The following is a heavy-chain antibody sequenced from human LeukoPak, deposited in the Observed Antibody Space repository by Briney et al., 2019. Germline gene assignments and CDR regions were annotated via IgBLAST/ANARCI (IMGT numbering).Heavy chain of an antibody. J-gene: IGHJ4*02. V-gene: IGHV3-7*01. D-gene: IGHD3-22*01. CDR2: IKQDRSEK. Sequence: PGGSLRLSCAASGFTFSSYWMSWVRQAPGKGLEWVANIKQDRSEKYYVDSVKGRFTISRDNAKKSLYLQMNSLRAEDTAVYYCASAKWYYYDTSGYQTPDVRPGFDYWGQGTLVTVSS. CDR1: GFTFSSYW. CDR3: ASAKWYYYDTSGYQTPDVRPGFDY.